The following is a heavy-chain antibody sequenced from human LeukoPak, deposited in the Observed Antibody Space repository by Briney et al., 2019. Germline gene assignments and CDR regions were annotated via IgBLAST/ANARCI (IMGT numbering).Heavy chain of an antibody. CDR2: ISAYNGNT. CDR3: ARDNARAVTTEPFDY. CDR1: GYTFTSYG. J-gene: IGHJ4*02. Sequence: ASVKVSCKASGYTFTSYGISWVRQAPGQGLEWMGWISAYNGNTNYAQKLQGRVTMTTDTPTSTAYMELRSLRSDDTAVYYCARDNARAVTTEPFDYWGQGTLVTVSS. D-gene: IGHD4-17*01. V-gene: IGHV1-18*01.